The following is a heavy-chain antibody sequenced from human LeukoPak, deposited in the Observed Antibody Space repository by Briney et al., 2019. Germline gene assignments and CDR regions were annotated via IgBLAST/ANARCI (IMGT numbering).Heavy chain of an antibody. CDR2: ISGSGGST. CDR1: GFTFSSYA. V-gene: IGHV3-23*01. Sequence: GGSLRLSCAASGFTFSSYAMSWVRQAPGKGLEWVSAISGSGGSTYYADSLKGRFTISRDNSKNTLYLQMNSLKAEDTAVYYCAKGGVVVVPAARFDPWGQGTLVTVSS. CDR3: AKGGVVVVPAARFDP. D-gene: IGHD2-2*01. J-gene: IGHJ5*02.